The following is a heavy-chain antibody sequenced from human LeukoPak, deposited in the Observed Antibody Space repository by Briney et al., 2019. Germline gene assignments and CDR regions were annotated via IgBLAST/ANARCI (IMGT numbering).Heavy chain of an antibody. Sequence: SETLSLTCTVSGGSISSYYWSWIRQPPGKGLEWIGYIYYGGSTNYNPSLKSRVTISVDTSKNQFSLKLSSVTAADTAVYYCATNYDSSGYLLDYAFDIWGQGTMVTVSS. CDR3: ATNYDSSGYLLDYAFDI. J-gene: IGHJ3*02. D-gene: IGHD3-22*01. CDR2: IYYGGST. V-gene: IGHV4-59*01. CDR1: GGSISSYY.